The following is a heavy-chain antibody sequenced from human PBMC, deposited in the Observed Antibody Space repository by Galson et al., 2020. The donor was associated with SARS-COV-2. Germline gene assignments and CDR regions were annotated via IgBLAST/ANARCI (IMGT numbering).Heavy chain of an antibody. V-gene: IGHV3-23*01. Sequence: GESLEISFAAPGFTFNSLALGWVPPAPGEGPGLVSGIRGWCGSQYYADSEQGRFPISRDNSKNTLFLQMNSLRADDTAVYYCAKDDYGSGSYWGPFDYWGQGTLVTVSS. CDR1: GFTFNSLA. J-gene: IGHJ4*02. CDR2: IRGWCGSQ. D-gene: IGHD3-10*01. CDR3: AKDDYGSGSYWGPFDY.